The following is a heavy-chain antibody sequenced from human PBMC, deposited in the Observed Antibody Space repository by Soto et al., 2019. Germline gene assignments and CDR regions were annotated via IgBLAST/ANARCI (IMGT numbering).Heavy chain of an antibody. CDR1: GFTFSSYA. CDR2: ISGSGGST. CDR3: ARRSSGWYFDY. V-gene: IGHV3-23*01. J-gene: IGHJ4*02. D-gene: IGHD6-19*01. Sequence: EVQLLESGGGLVQPGGSLRLSCAASGFTFSSYAMSWVRQAPGKGLEWVSAISGSGGSTYYADSVTGRFTISRDNSTNTLYLQMTSLRAEDTAVYYCARRSSGWYFDYWGQGPLVTVSS.